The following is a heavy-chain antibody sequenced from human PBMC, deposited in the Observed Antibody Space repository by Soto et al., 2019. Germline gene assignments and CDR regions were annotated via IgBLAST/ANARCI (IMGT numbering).Heavy chain of an antibody. J-gene: IGHJ4*02. D-gene: IGHD3-10*01. CDR1: GFTFSSYG. CDR2: IWYDGSNK. Sequence: QVQLVESGGGVVQPGRSLRLSCAASGFTFSSYGMHWVRQAPGKGLEWAAVIWYDGSNKYYADSVKGRFTISRDNSKNTLYLQMNSLRAEDTAVYYCARSQFMDRAYFDYWGKGTLVTVSS. CDR3: ARSQFMDRAYFDY. V-gene: IGHV3-33*01.